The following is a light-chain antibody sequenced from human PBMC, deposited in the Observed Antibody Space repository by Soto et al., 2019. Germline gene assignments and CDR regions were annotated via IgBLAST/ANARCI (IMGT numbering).Light chain of an antibody. V-gene: IGKV1-12*01. Sequence: ASQDISGSLAWYQKKPGKAPNLLIFAAXXLHXGVPSLFSCSKSGTDFTLTISSLQPEDCAIYFCQQGNSXXXTFGQGTRLEIK. CDR2: AAX. CDR1: QDISGS. J-gene: IGKJ5*01. CDR3: QQGNSXXXT.